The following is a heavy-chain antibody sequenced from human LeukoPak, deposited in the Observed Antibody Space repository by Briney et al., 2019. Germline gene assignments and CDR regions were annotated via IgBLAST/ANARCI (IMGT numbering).Heavy chain of an antibody. CDR3: ARTVDDFWSGYEYYYYMDV. J-gene: IGHJ6*03. CDR2: IYYSGST. V-gene: IGHV4-59*01. Sequence: ASETLSLTCTVSGGSISSYYWSWIRQPPGKGLEWIGYIYYSGSTNYNPSLKSRVTISVDTSKNQFSLKLSSVTAADTAVYYCARTVDDFWSGYEYYYYMDVWGKGTTVTVSS. D-gene: IGHD3-3*01. CDR1: GGSISSYY.